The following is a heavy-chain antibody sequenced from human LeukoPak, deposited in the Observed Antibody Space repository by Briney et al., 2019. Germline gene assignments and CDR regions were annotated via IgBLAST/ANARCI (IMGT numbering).Heavy chain of an antibody. CDR2: IYYSGST. J-gene: IGHJ3*01. CDR3: ASGTT. D-gene: IGHD1-7*01. Sequence: SETLSLTCTVSGGSISSSGYYWGWIRQPPGKGLEWIGSIYYSGSTYYNPSLKSRVTISVDTSKNQFSLKLSSVTAADTAVYYCASGTTWGQGTMVAVSS. CDR1: GGSISSSGYY. V-gene: IGHV4-39*01.